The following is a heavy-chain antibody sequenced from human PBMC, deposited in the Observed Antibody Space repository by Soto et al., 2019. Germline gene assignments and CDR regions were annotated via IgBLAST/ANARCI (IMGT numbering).Heavy chain of an antibody. D-gene: IGHD6-19*01. Sequence: HPGGSLRLSCAASGFTFSSYWMSWVRQAPGKGLEWVANIKQDGSEKYYVDSVKGRFTISRDNAKNSLYLQMNSLRAEDTAVYYCAREKPKAQWLASVVWFDPWGQGTLVTVSS. CDR2: IKQDGSEK. J-gene: IGHJ5*02. CDR1: GFTFSSYW. CDR3: AREKPKAQWLASVVWFDP. V-gene: IGHV3-7*01.